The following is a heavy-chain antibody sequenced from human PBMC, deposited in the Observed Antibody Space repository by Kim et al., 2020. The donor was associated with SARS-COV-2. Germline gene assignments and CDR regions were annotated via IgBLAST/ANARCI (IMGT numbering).Heavy chain of an antibody. Sequence: GGSLRLSCVASGFTFHAYGMHWVRQAPGKGLEWLAVISYDGSIEYRADSVKGRFTISRDNTYNTPYLQMNILRAEDTALYYCARDLGRIAVAAKADFWG. CDR2: ISYDGSIE. J-gene: IGHJ4*01. CDR3: ARDLGRIAVAAKADF. CDR1: GFTFHAYG. V-gene: IGHV3-33*05. D-gene: IGHD6-19*01.